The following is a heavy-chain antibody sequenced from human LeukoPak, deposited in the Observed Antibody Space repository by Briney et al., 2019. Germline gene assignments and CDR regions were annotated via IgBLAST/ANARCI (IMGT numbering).Heavy chain of an antibody. Sequence: TGGSLRLSCAVSGITLSNYGMSWVRQAPGKGLEWVAGLSGSGGGTNYADSVKGRFTISRDNSKNTVSLQMNSLRAEDTAVYYCAKEVYSYGPFDSWGQGTLVTVSS. CDR2: LSGSGGGT. CDR3: AKEVYSYGPFDS. V-gene: IGHV3-23*01. CDR1: GITLSNYG. J-gene: IGHJ4*02. D-gene: IGHD5-18*01.